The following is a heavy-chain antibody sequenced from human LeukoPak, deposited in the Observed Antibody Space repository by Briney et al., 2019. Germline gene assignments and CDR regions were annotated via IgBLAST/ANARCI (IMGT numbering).Heavy chain of an antibody. CDR1: GASISNYY. J-gene: IGHJ4*02. CDR3: ARHGRGAENLDY. D-gene: IGHD2/OR15-2a*01. V-gene: IGHV4-59*08. Sequence: PSETLSLTCTVSGASISNYYWSWIRQPPGKGLECIGYVSYSGRTNHNPSLKSRVTISADTSKNQFSLKLTSVTAADTAVYYCARHGRGAENLDYWGQGTLVTVSS. CDR2: VSYSGRT.